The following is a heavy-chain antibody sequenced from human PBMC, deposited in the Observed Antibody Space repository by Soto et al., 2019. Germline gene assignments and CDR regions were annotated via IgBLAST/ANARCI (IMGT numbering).Heavy chain of an antibody. CDR3: AKDERYQLTYYYYYGMDV. V-gene: IGHV3-23*01. CDR2: ISGSGGST. CDR1: GFTFSSYA. J-gene: IGHJ6*02. Sequence: GGSLRLSCAASGFTFSSYAMSWVRQAPGKGLEWVSAISGSGGSTYYADSVKGRFTISRDNSKNTLYLQMNSLRAEDTAVYYCAKDERYQLTYYYYYGMDVWGQGTTVTVSS. D-gene: IGHD2-2*01.